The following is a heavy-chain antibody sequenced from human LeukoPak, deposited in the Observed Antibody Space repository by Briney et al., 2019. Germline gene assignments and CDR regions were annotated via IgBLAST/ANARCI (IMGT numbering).Heavy chain of an antibody. J-gene: IGHJ4*02. CDR3: ARGGSTMIVVVIRSPFDY. V-gene: IGHV4-39*07. Sequence: SETLSLTCTVSGGSVSNSNSYWGWIRQPPGKGPEWIGSIYFSGTTYYNPSLKSPVIISVDTSKNQFSLKVTSVTAADTAVYYCARGGSTMIVVVIRSPFDYWGQGTLVTVSS. CDR1: GGSVSNSNSY. D-gene: IGHD3-22*01. CDR2: IYFSGTT.